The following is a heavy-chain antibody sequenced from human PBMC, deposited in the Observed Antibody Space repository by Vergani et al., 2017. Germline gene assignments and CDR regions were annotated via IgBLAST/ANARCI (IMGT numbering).Heavy chain of an antibody. J-gene: IGHJ4*02. CDR1: GFTFSSYG. Sequence: QVQLVESGGGVVQPGRSLRLSCAASGFTFSSYGMHWVRQAPGKGLEWVAVISYDGSNKYYADSVKGRFTISRDNSKKTLYLQMNSLRAEDTAVYYCAKDAAAAGPLDYWGQGTLVTVSS. CDR3: AKDAAAAGPLDY. D-gene: IGHD6-13*01. V-gene: IGHV3-30*18. CDR2: ISYDGSNK.